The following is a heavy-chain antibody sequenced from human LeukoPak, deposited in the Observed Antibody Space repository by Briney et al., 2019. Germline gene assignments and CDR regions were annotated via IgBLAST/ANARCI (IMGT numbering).Heavy chain of an antibody. CDR2: INPNSGGT. CDR3: ASTNPPYYDSTGEGDSWFDP. V-gene: IGHV1-2*06. J-gene: IGHJ5*02. CDR1: GYTFTGYY. Sequence: ASVKVSCKASGYTFTGYYMHWVRQAPGQGLEWMGRINPNSGGTNYAQKFQGRVTMTRDTSISTAYMELSRLRSDDTAVYYCASTNPPYYDSTGEGDSWFDPWGQGTLVTVSS. D-gene: IGHD3-22*01.